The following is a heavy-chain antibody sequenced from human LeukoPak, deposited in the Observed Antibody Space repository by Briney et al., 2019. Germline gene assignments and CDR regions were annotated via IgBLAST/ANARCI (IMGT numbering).Heavy chain of an antibody. CDR2: IYYSGST. CDR3: AAYRLPDSFDY. D-gene: IGHD4-11*01. CDR1: GGSISSSSYS. V-gene: IGHV4-39*01. J-gene: IGHJ4*02. Sequence: PSETLSLTCTVSGGSISSSSYSWGWIRQPPGKGLEWIGSIYYSGSTYYNPSLKSRVTISVDTSKNQFSLKLSSVTAADTAVYYCAAYRLPDSFDYWGQGTLVTVSS.